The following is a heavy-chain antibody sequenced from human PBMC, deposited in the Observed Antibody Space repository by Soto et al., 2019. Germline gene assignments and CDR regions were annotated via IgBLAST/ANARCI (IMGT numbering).Heavy chain of an antibody. CDR3: AREKSDYVWGSYLDY. CDR2: IYHSGST. CDR1: GYSISSGYY. D-gene: IGHD3-16*02. J-gene: IGHJ4*02. V-gene: IGHV4-38-2*02. Sequence: SDTLSLTCAVSGYSISSGYYWGWIRQPPGKGLEWIGSIYHSGSTYYNPSLKSRVTISVDTSKDQFSLKLSSVTAADTAVYYCAREKSDYVWGSYLDYWGQGTLVTVSS.